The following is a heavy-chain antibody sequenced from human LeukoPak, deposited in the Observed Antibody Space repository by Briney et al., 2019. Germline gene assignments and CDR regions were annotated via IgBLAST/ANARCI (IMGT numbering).Heavy chain of an antibody. D-gene: IGHD2-15*01. V-gene: IGHV1-18*01. J-gene: IGHJ6*02. CDR2: ISAYNGNT. CDR3: ARVGTQDFVVVVAATNYGMDV. CDR1: GYTFTSYG. Sequence: ASVKVSCKASGYTFTSYGISWVRQAPGQGLEWMGWISAYNGNTNYAQKLQGRVTMTIDTSTSTAYMELRSLRSDDTAVYYCARVGTQDFVVVVAATNYGMDVWGQGTTVTVSS.